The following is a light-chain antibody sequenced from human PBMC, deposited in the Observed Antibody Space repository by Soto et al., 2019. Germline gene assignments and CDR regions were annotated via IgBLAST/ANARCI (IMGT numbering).Light chain of an antibody. Sequence: DIHMTQSQSSVYASLGDRVSITCRPSESISRFLNWYQHKAGKAPQLLIYAATILQSGVPSRFSGSGSGTEFTLTISSLQPEDFATYYCQQSYSTLQTFGQGTKVDIK. CDR3: QQSYSTLQT. J-gene: IGKJ1*01. V-gene: IGKV1-39*01. CDR1: ESISRF. CDR2: AAT.